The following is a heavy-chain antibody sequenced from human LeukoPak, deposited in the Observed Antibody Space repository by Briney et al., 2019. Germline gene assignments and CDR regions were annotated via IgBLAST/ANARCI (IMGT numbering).Heavy chain of an antibody. CDR3: AKDLSLYYYDSSGYSPDAAFDI. D-gene: IGHD3-22*01. V-gene: IGHV3-23*01. CDR1: GFTFSSYG. Sequence: PGGFLRLSCAASGFTFSSYGMSWVRQAPGKGLEWVSAISGSGGSTYYADSVKGRFTISRDNSKNTLYLQMNSLRAEDTAVYYCAKDLSLYYYDSSGYSPDAAFDIWGQGTMVTVSS. J-gene: IGHJ3*02. CDR2: ISGSGGST.